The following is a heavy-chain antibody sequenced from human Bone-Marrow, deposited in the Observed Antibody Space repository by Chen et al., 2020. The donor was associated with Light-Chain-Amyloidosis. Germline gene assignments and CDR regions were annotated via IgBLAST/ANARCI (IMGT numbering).Heavy chain of an antibody. Sequence: EVQLVESVGGLVQPGGSLRLSCSASGFTFTTYWMHWVRQAPGRVLVWVSRINNDGSGTLYADSLKGRFTVSRDNARNTLYLQMNSLGAEDTAVYYCARGGLDHAFDVWGQGTRVTVSS. V-gene: IGHV3-74*01. CDR2: INNDGSGT. CDR3: ARGGLDHAFDV. J-gene: IGHJ3*01. D-gene: IGHD3-9*01. CDR1: GFTFTTYW.